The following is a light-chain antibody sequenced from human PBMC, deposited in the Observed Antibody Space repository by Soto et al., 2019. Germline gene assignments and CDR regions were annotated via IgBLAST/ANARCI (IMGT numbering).Light chain of an antibody. CDR3: SSFTSSITYV. V-gene: IGLV2-14*01. CDR1: SSDVGGYNS. CDR2: DGT. J-gene: IGLJ1*01. Sequence: QSALTQPASVSGSPGQSITISCTGASSDVGGYNSVSWYRQDPGKAPKLMIYDGTNRPSGVSNRFSGSKSGNTASLTISGLQAEDEADYYCSSFTSSITYVFGTGTKVTVL.